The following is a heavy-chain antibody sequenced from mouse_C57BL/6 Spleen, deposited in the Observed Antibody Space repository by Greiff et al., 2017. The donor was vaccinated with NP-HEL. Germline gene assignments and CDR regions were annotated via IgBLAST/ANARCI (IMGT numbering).Heavy chain of an antibody. J-gene: IGHJ3*01. CDR1: GFTFSSYA. V-gene: IGHV5-4*01. Sequence: EVKVVESGGGLVKPGGSLKLSCAASGFTFSSYAMSWVRQTPEKRLEWVATISDGGSYTYYPDNVKGRFTISRDNAKNNLYLQMSHLKSEDTAMYYCARDRGDYDGDWFAYWGQGTLVTVSA. D-gene: IGHD2-4*01. CDR3: ARDRGDYDGDWFAY. CDR2: ISDGGSYT.